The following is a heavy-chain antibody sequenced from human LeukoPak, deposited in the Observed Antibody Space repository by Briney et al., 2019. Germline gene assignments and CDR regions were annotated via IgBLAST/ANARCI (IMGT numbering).Heavy chain of an antibody. CDR1: GFTFSSYA. CDR2: ISYDGSNK. D-gene: IGHD2-2*01. V-gene: IGHV3-30*04. CDR3: ARDGCSSTSCYFWYFDL. J-gene: IGHJ2*01. Sequence: GGSLRLSCAASGFTFSSYAMHWVRQAPGKGLEWVAVISYDGSNKYYADSVKGRFTISRDNSKNTLYLQMNSLRAGDTAVYYCARDGCSSTSCYFWYFDLWGRGTLVTVSS.